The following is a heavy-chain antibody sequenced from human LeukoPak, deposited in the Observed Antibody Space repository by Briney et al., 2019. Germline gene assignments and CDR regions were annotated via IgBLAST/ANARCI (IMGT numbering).Heavy chain of an antibody. CDR2: IYYSGTT. V-gene: IGHV4-59*01. Sequence: SETLSLTCTVSGXSMSRYYWNWLRQPPGRGVEWVGYIYYSGTTNYYPFLKRRVTISVEKSKNQFSLEKNTVTAADTAVYYCARANHYSDSGGYYYPLDYWGQGTLVTVSS. CDR3: ARANHYSDSGGYYYPLDY. CDR1: GXSMSRYY. D-gene: IGHD3-22*01. J-gene: IGHJ4*02.